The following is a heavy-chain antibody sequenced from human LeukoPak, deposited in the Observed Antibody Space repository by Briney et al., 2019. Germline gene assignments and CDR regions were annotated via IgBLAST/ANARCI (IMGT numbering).Heavy chain of an antibody. CDR3: ARASRTYYDILTGIDY. CDR1: GGSISSSNW. D-gene: IGHD3-9*01. CDR2: IYHSGRT. J-gene: IGHJ4*02. V-gene: IGHV4-4*02. Sequence: SGTLSLACTVSGGSISSSNWWSWVRQPPGKGLEWIGEIYHSGRTNYNPSLKSRVTISVDTSKNQFSLKLSSVTAADTAVYYCARASRTYYDILTGIDYWGQGTLVTVSS.